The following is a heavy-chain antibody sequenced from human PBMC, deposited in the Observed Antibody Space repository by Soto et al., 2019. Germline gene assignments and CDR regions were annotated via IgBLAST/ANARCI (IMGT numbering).Heavy chain of an antibody. CDR3: ARASPPPRHDYGDYVDY. J-gene: IGHJ4*02. Sequence: QVQLQQWGAGLLKPSETLSLTCAVYGGSFSGYYWSWIRQPPGKGLEWIGEINHSGSTNYNPSLKSRVTISVDTSKNQFSLKLSSVTAADTAVYYCARASPPPRHDYGDYVDYWGQGTLVTVSS. V-gene: IGHV4-34*01. CDR1: GGSFSGYY. D-gene: IGHD4-17*01. CDR2: INHSGST.